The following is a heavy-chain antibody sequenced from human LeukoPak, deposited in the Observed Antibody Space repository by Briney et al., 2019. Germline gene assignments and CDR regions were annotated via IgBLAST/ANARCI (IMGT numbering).Heavy chain of an antibody. CDR3: ARVRFGELFPDWFDP. D-gene: IGHD3-10*01. CDR1: GESFSGYY. Sequence: SETLSLTCAVYGESFSGYYWRWIRQPPGKGLEWIGEINRNGTTNYNPSLKSRVSISIDTSKNQFSLKLTSVTATDTAVYYCARVRFGELFPDWFDPWGQGTLVTVSS. CDR2: INRNGTT. V-gene: IGHV4-34*01. J-gene: IGHJ5*02.